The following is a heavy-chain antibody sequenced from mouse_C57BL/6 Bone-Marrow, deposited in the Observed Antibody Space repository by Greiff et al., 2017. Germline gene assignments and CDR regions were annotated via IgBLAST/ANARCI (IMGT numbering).Heavy chain of an antibody. CDR2: ISYSGST. V-gene: IGHV3-8*01. CDR3: ARSPYYGSSPRYWYCDV. Sequence: EVQLVESGPGLAKPSQTLSLTCSVTGYSITSDYWNWIRKFPGNKLEYMGYISYSGSTYYNPSLKSRISITRDTSKNQYYLQLNSVTTEDTATYYCARSPYYGSSPRYWYCDVWGTGTTVTVAA. J-gene: IGHJ1*03. CDR1: GYSITSDY. D-gene: IGHD1-1*01.